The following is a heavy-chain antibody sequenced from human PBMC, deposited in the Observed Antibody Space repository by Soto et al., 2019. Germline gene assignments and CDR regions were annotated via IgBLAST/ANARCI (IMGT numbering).Heavy chain of an antibody. CDR3: AKAGGIAVPGSHLDY. V-gene: IGHV3-23*01. CDR1: GFTFSSYA. J-gene: IGHJ4*02. Sequence: EVQLLESGGGSVQPGGSLRLSCAASGFTFSSYAMTWVRQAPGKGLEWVSAISGTGSSTNYADSVEGRFTISRDNSKNTLYLQMSSLRVEDTAVYYCAKAGGIAVPGSHLDYWGQGALVSVSS. D-gene: IGHD6-19*01. CDR2: ISGTGSST.